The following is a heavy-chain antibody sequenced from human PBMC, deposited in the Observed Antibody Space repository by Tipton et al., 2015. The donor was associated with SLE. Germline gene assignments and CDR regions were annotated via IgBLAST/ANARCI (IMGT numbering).Heavy chain of an antibody. V-gene: IGHV1-2*02. Sequence: QSGAESEEAWGLSEGLLQGFWIHLHRLLYTLGATNYAQNFQGRVTMTRDMSITTAYMELSRLRSDDTAVYYCARVPPISIFGVVTNNWFDPWGLGTLVTVSS. CDR3: ARVPPISIFGVVTNNWFDP. CDR2: T. CDR1: IHLHRLL. J-gene: IGHJ5*02. D-gene: IGHD3-3*01.